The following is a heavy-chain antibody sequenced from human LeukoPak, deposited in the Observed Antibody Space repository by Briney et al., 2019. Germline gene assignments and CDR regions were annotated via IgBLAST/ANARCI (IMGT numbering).Heavy chain of an antibody. CDR3: ARESITVAGTDFDC. Sequence: GGSLRLSCAASGFTFSKYSMNWVRQAPGKGLEWVSYISSSSSSIYYADSVKGRFAISRDNAKNSLSLQMNSLRAEDTAVYYCARESITVAGTDFDCWGQGTLVTVSS. J-gene: IGHJ4*02. CDR1: GFTFSKYS. D-gene: IGHD6-19*01. V-gene: IGHV3-48*04. CDR2: ISSSSSSI.